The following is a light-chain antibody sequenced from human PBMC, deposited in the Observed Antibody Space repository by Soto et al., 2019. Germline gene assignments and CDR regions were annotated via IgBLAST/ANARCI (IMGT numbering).Light chain of an antibody. CDR2: DTS. CDR3: QQYGDSPIT. J-gene: IGKJ5*01. Sequence: VTMQSPATLSVSPGEGATLYCRASQGIGDTLAWYQHKPGQTPRPLIYDTSTRATGVPTRFSGSRSGAEFTLTINSLQSEDFAVYYCQQYGDSPITFGQGTRLEIK. CDR1: QGIGDT. V-gene: IGKV3-15*01.